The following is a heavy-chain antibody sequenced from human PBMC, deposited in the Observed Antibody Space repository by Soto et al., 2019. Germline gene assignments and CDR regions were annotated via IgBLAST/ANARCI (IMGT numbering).Heavy chain of an antibody. V-gene: IGHV3-23*01. CDR2: LYGNSGGI. CDR1: GFTCASYA. CDR3: AKDAVPGDGVWLMDH. Sequence: HPGGSLRLSCAACGFTCASYAMTWVRQAPGKGLESVAGLYGNSGGIQYSDSVKGRFTISRDNSKNIVYLKMNSLRVEDTAVYFCAKDAVPGDGVWLMDHWGQGTLVTVSS. D-gene: IGHD4-17*01. J-gene: IGHJ4*02.